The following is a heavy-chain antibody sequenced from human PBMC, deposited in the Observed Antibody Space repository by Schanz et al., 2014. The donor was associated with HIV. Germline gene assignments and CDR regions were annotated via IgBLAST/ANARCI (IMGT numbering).Heavy chain of an antibody. CDR3: ARDRTAMVTYYYYYGMDV. CDR1: GYTFTGYY. V-gene: IGHV1-2*02. Sequence: QVQLVQSGAEVKKPGASVKVSCKASGYTFTGYYMHWVRQAPGQGLEWMGWINPNSGGTNYAQKCQGSGTMTRDTSISTAYMELSRLRSDDTAVYYCARDRTAMVTYYYYYGMDVWGPGTTVTVSS. CDR2: INPNSGGT. D-gene: IGHD5-18*01. J-gene: IGHJ6*02.